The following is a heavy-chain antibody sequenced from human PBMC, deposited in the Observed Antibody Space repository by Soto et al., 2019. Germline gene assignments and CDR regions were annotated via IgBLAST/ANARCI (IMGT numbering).Heavy chain of an antibody. D-gene: IGHD1-26*01. V-gene: IGHV3-66*01. CDR2: IYSGGST. CDR3: AREGGGRRYDY. CDR1: GFTVSSNY. J-gene: IGHJ4*02. Sequence: EVQLVESGGGLVQPGGSLRLSCAASGFTVSSNYMSWVRQAPGKGLEWVSVIYSGGSTYYADSVKGRFTISRDNSKNTRYLQMNSRRAEDTAVYYWAREGGGRRYDYWGQGTLVTVSS.